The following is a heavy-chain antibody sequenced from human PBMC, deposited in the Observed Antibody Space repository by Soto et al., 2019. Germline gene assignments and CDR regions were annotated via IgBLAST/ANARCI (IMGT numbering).Heavy chain of an antibody. CDR2: ISYDGSNK. D-gene: IGHD2-2*01. J-gene: IGHJ6*02. CDR3: AKDGIVVVPAAIPDYYCYGMDV. Sequence: GGSLRLSCAASGFTFSSYGMHWVRQAPGKGLEWVAVISYDGSNKYYADSVKGRFTISRDNSKNTLYLQMNSLRAEDTAVYYCAKDGIVVVPAAIPDYYCYGMDVWGQGTTVTVSS. CDR1: GFTFSSYG. V-gene: IGHV3-30*18.